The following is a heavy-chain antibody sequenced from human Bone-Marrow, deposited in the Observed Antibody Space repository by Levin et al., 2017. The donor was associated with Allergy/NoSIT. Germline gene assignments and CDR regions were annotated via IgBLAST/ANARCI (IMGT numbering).Heavy chain of an antibody. D-gene: IGHD6-19*01. Sequence: GGSLRLSCAASGFTFSSYAMSWVRQAPGKGLEWVSSISGSGTITHYAESVKGRFTISRDISKNMLLLPMNSLSAEDTAIYFCAKEGLAVAGYYFDSWGQGTLVTVSS. CDR2: ISGSGTIT. J-gene: IGHJ4*02. CDR1: GFTFSSYA. CDR3: AKEGLAVAGYYFDS. V-gene: IGHV3-23*01.